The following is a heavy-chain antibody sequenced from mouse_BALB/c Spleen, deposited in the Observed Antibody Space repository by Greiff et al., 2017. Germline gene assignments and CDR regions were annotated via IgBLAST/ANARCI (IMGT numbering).Heavy chain of an antibody. V-gene: IGHV1S81*02. Sequence: VQLQQSGAELVKPGASVKLSCKASGYTFTSYWMHWVKQRPGQGLEWIGEINPSNGRTNYNEKFKSKATLTVDKSSSTAYMQLSSLTSEDSAVYYCARGGLRPYYAMDYWGQGTSVTVSS. J-gene: IGHJ4*01. CDR3: ARGGLRPYYAMDY. CDR1: GYTFTSYW. D-gene: IGHD2-4*01. CDR2: INPSNGRT.